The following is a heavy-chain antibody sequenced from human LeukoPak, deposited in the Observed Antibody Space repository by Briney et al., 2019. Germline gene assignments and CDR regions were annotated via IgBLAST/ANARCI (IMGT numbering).Heavy chain of an antibody. CDR1: GFTFSSYG. CDR3: ARELGGSNWSLRAFDI. D-gene: IGHD6-13*01. V-gene: IGHV3-30*02. Sequence: GGSLRLSCAASGFTFSSYGMHWVRQAPGKGLEWVAFIRYDGSNKYYADSVKGRFTISRDNAKNSLYLQMNSLRAEDTAVYYCARELGGSNWSLRAFDIWGQGTMVTVSS. J-gene: IGHJ3*02. CDR2: IRYDGSNK.